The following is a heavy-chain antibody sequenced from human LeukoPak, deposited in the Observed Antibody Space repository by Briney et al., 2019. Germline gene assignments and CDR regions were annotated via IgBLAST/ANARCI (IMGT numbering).Heavy chain of an antibody. D-gene: IGHD1-26*01. CDR1: GFTFSSYW. Sequence: GGSLRLSCAASGFTFSSYWMSWVRQAPGKGLEWVSVIYSGGSTYYADSVKGRFTISRDNSKNTLYLQRNSLRAEDTAVYYCARSSLGYLDVWGKGTTVTISS. CDR2: IYSGGST. J-gene: IGHJ6*03. V-gene: IGHV3-66*01. CDR3: ARSSLGYLDV.